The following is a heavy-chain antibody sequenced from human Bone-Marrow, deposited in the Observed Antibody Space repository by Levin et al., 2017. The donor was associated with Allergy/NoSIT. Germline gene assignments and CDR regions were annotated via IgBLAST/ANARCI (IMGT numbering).Heavy chain of an antibody. CDR1: GFTFSNAW. D-gene: IGHD4-17*01. CDR3: IIRGTTTSAFDF. CDR2: IKSKTDGETT. V-gene: IGHV3-15*01. J-gene: IGHJ3*01. Sequence: RSGGSLRLSCAASGFTFSNAWMSWVRQAPGKGLEWVGRIKSKTDGETTDYAAPVKGRFTISRDDSKNTLYLQMNSLKTEDTAVYYCIIRGTTTSAFDFWGQGTMVTVSS.